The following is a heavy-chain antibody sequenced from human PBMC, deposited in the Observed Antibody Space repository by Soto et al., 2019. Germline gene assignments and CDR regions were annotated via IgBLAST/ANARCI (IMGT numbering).Heavy chain of an antibody. J-gene: IGHJ4*02. D-gene: IGHD1-26*01. Sequence: PGGSLSLSCATSGFTFSKAWVGWVRQAPGKGLEWVGRIMSKTDGGTTDYAAPVKGRFTISRDDSKSTLYLQMNSLTTEDTAFYFCTTDSGMSPYSFDYWGQGTLVTVSS. CDR2: IMSKTDGGTT. CDR1: GFTFSKAW. V-gene: IGHV3-15*01. CDR3: TTDSGMSPYSFDY.